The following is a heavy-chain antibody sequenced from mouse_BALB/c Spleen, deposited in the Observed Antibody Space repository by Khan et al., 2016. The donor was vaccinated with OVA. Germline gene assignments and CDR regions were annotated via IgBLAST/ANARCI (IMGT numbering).Heavy chain of an antibody. CDR1: GFSLTTSGMG. V-gene: IGHV8-12*01. D-gene: IGHD2-4*01. CDR2: IYWDDDK. Sequence: QVTLKESGPGILQPSQTLSLTCSFSGFSLTTSGMGVSWIRQPSGKGLEWLAPIYWDDDKRYKPSLKSRLTISKDTSRNQVFLEITSVDTADTATYYCARRPRGVHHDYLFAYWGHGTLVTVSA. J-gene: IGHJ3*01. CDR3: ARRPRGVHHDYLFAY.